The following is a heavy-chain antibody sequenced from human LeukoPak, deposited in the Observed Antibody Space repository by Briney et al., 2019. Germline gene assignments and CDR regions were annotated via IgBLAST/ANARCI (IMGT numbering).Heavy chain of an antibody. CDR1: GGSISSYY. Sequence: PSETQSLTCTVCGGSISSYYWSWIRQPPGKGLEWIGYIYFSGSTNSNPSLKSRVTISVDRSKNQFSLKLSSVTAAGTAVYYCASHYYYVSSGLFHYWGQGTLVTVSS. D-gene: IGHD3-22*01. V-gene: IGHV4-59*01. CDR3: ASHYYYVSSGLFHY. CDR2: IYFSGST. J-gene: IGHJ4*02.